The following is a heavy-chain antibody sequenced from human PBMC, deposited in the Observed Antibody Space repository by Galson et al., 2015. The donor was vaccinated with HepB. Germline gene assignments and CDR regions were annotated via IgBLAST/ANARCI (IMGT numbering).Heavy chain of an antibody. V-gene: IGHV3-30*18. CDR1: GFTFSSYG. Sequence: SLRLSCAASGFTFSSYGMHWVRQAPGKGLEWVAVISYDGSNKYYADSVKGRFTISRDNSKNTLYLQMHSLVAEDTAVYYCAKLAGHVDYWGQGTLVTVSS. CDR3: AKLAGHVDY. CDR2: ISYDGSNK. J-gene: IGHJ4*02.